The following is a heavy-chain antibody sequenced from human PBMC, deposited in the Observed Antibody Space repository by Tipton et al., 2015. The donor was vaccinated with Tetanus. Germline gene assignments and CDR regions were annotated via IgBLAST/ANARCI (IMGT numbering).Heavy chain of an antibody. J-gene: IGHJ6*02. CDR2: INHSGST. V-gene: IGHV4-34*01. CDR3: ARVDYYDSSGYRCGMDV. Sequence: TLSLTCVVYGGSFSGYYWSWIRQPPGKGLEWIGEINHSGSTNYNPSLKSRVTISVDTSKNQFSLKLSSVTAADTAVYYCARVDYYDSSGYRCGMDVWGQGTTVTVSS. D-gene: IGHD3-22*01. CDR1: GGSFSGYY.